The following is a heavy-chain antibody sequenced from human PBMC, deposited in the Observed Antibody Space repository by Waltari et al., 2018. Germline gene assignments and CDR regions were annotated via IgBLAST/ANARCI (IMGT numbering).Heavy chain of an antibody. V-gene: IGHV3-30*02. D-gene: IGHD6-13*01. CDR3: AKDHGIAAAGLDY. J-gene: IGHJ4*02. CDR1: GFTFSSYG. Sequence: QVQLVESGGGVVQPGGSLRLSCAASGFTFSSYGMHWVRQAPGTGLAWVAFIRYYGSNKYYADSVKGRFTISRDNSKNTLYLQMNSLRAEDTALYYCAKDHGIAAAGLDYWGQGTLVTVSS. CDR2: IRYYGSNK.